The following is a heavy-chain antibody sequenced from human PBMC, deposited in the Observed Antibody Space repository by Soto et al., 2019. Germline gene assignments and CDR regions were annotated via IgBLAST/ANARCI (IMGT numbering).Heavy chain of an antibody. Sequence: SGPTLVNPTETLTLTCTVSGFSLSNARMGVSWIRQPPGKALEWLAHIFSNDEKSYSTSLKSRLTISKDTSKSQVVLTMTNMDPVDTATYYCARRLIAAAPYGMDVWGQGTTVTVSS. J-gene: IGHJ6*02. V-gene: IGHV2-26*01. CDR2: IFSNDEK. CDR3: ARRLIAAAPYGMDV. CDR1: GFSLSNARMG. D-gene: IGHD6-13*01.